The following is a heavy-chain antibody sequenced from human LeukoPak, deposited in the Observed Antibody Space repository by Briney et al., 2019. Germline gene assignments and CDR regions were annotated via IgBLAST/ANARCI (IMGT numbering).Heavy chain of an antibody. CDR2: ISYSGST. V-gene: IGHV4-39*01. CDR3: ARYSSSWYRSFDY. Sequence: PSETLSLTCIVSGGSISSSTYYWGWIRQPPGKGLEWIGSISYSGSTYYNPSLKSRVTISADTSKNQFSLKLTSVTAADTAVYYCARYSSSWYRSFDYWGQGTLVTVSS. J-gene: IGHJ4*02. CDR1: GGSISSSTYY. D-gene: IGHD6-13*01.